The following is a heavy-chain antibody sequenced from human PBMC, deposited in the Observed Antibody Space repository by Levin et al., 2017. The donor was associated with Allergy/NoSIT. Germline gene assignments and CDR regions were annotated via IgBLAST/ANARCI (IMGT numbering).Heavy chain of an antibody. Sequence: GGSLRLSCAASGFTFSDYYMSWIRQAPGKGLEWVSYISSSGSTIYYADSVKGRFTISRDNAKNSLYLQMNSLRAEDTAVYYCARRTPDFWSGQYWPWGHDYYGMDVWGQGTTVTVSS. CDR1: GFTFSDYY. D-gene: IGHD3-3*01. CDR2: ISSSGSTI. J-gene: IGHJ6*02. CDR3: ARRTPDFWSGQYWPWGHDYYGMDV. V-gene: IGHV3-11*01.